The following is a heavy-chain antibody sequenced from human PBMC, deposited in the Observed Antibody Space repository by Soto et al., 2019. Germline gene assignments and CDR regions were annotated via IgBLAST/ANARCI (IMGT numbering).Heavy chain of an antibody. CDR2: INPINGGT. J-gene: IGHJ6*02. CDR1: GYRFSGYY. D-gene: IGHD1-7*01. V-gene: IGHV1-2*04. CDR3: ARDLSDLNWNYAGYYYGMDV. Sequence: ASVKVSCKGPGYRFSGYYIHWVRQAPGQGLEWMGGINPINGGTNYAQKFQGWVTMTSDTSISTAYMELSRLRSDDTAVYYCARDLSDLNWNYAGYYYGMDVWGQGTTVTVSS.